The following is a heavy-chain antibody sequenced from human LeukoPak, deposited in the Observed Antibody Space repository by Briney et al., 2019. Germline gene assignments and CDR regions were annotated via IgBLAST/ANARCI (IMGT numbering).Heavy chain of an antibody. CDR3: AKLLMAMVRGVDIDC. CDR1: GFTFSSYA. J-gene: IGHJ4*02. Sequence: PGGSLRLSCAASGFTFSSYAMSWVRQAPGKGLEWVSVLYSGGRISYADSVKGRFTISRDNSKNTLNLQMNSLRAEDTAVYYCAKLLMAMVRGVDIDCWGQGTLVTVSS. CDR2: LYSGGRI. D-gene: IGHD3-10*01. V-gene: IGHV3-23*03.